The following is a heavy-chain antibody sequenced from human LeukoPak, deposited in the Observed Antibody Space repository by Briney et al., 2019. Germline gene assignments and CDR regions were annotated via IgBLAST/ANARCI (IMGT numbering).Heavy chain of an antibody. D-gene: IGHD3-3*01. CDR3: ASKTYYDFWSGYYTEYYYYGMDV. CDR1: GFTFSSYW. J-gene: IGHJ6*02. V-gene: IGHV3-7*01. CDR2: IKQDGSDK. Sequence: PGGSLRLSCAASGFTFSSYWMTWVRQAPGKGLEWVANIKQDGSDKYYVDSVKGRFTISRDNAKNSLFLQMNSLRAEDTAVYYCASKTYYDFWSGYYTEYYYYGMDVWGQGTTVTVSS.